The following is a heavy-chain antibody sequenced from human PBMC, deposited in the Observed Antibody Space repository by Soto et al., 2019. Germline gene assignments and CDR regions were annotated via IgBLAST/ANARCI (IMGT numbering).Heavy chain of an antibody. CDR1: GYTFTSYA. V-gene: IGHV1-3*01. D-gene: IGHD2-15*01. J-gene: IGHJ1*01. CDR2: INAGNGNT. Sequence: ASVKVSCKASGYTFTSYAMHWVRQAPGQRLERMGWINAGNGNTKYSQKFQGRVTITRDTSASTAYMELSSLRSEDTAVYYCARDGYCSGGSCYSGYFQHCGQGTLVTVSS. CDR3: ARDGYCSGGSCYSGYFQH.